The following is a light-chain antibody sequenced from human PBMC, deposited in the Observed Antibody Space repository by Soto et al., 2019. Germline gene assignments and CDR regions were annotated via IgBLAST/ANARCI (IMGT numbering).Light chain of an antibody. CDR2: DVS. V-gene: IGLV2-14*03. CDR1: SSDVGDYNY. Sequence: QAVVTQPASVSGSPGQSITISCTGSSSDVGDYNYVSWYQQHPGIAPKLMIFDVSNRPSGVSNRFSGSKSGNTASLTISGLQAEDEADYYCSSYTSGISYLIFGGGTKLTVL. J-gene: IGLJ2*01. CDR3: SSYTSGISYLI.